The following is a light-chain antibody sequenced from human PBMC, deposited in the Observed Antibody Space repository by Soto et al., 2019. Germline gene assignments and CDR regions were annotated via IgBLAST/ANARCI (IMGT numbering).Light chain of an antibody. CDR2: DAS. Sequence: DIQMTQSPSTLTAPVGDRVTITCRASQSVTNFLAWYQQKPGKAPKLLIYDASTLEDGVPSRFSGSGSGTQFTLTISSVQPDDYATYYCQQYNDWSSRFGQGTKLEIK. CDR1: QSVTNF. J-gene: IGKJ2*03. CDR3: QQYNDWSSR. V-gene: IGKV1-5*01.